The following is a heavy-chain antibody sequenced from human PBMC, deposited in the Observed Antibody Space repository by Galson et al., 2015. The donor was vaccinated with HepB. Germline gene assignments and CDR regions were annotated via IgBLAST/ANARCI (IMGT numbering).Heavy chain of an antibody. V-gene: IGHV5-10-1*01. CDR2: IDPSDSYT. Sequence: QSGAEVKKPGESLRISCLGSGYNFSNYWISWVRQMPGKGLEWMGAIDPSDSYTPYSPSLQGHFTISADKSIAAAYLQWSSLKASDTAMYYCATHDYALFDYWGQGTLVTVSS. CDR3: ATHDYALFDY. D-gene: IGHD4-17*01. J-gene: IGHJ4*02. CDR1: GYNFSNYW.